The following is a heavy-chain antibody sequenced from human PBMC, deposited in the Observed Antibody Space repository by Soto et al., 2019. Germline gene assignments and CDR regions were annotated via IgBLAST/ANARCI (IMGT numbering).Heavy chain of an antibody. J-gene: IGHJ4*02. CDR3: ARGSHKLHSYDSSGFYHYVDY. Sequence: QVQLQQWGAGLLKPSETLSLTCAVYGGSFSDYSWTWIRKPPGKGLEWIGEINDSGSTNYTPSLERRVTISRDTSKNRFSLKLSSVTAADTAVYYCARGSHKLHSYDSSGFYHYVDYWGQGSLVTVSS. CDR2: INDSGST. V-gene: IGHV4-34*01. D-gene: IGHD3-22*01. CDR1: GGSFSDYS.